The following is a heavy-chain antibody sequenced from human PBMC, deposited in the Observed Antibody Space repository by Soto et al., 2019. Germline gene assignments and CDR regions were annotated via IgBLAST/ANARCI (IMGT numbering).Heavy chain of an antibody. D-gene: IGHD3-3*01. CDR2: IYPGDSDT. V-gene: IGHV5-51*01. CDR3: ARQAYDFWSGYYENGMDV. J-gene: IGHJ6*02. CDR1: GYSFTSYW. Sequence: PGESLKISCKGSGYSFTSYWIDWVRQMPGKGLEWMGIIYPGDSDTRYSPSFQGQVTISADKSISTAYLQWSSLKASDTAMYYCARQAYDFWSGYYENGMDVWGQGTTVTVSS.